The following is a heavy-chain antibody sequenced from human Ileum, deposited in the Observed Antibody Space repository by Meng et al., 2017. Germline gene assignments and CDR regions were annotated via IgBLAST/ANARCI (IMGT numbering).Heavy chain of an antibody. V-gene: IGHV4-34*01. D-gene: IGHD3-22*01. J-gene: IGHJ4*02. CDR3: SRTSYYDNSGYYPG. CDR1: GGSFSGYY. Sequence: GQLRRWGAGLLKPSETPSLTCAVYGGSFSGYYWSWIRQPPGKGLEWIGEINHSGSTNYNPSLKSRVTISVDTSKNQFSLKLSSVTAADTAVYYCSRTSYYDNSGYYPGWGQGTLVTVSS. CDR2: INHSGST.